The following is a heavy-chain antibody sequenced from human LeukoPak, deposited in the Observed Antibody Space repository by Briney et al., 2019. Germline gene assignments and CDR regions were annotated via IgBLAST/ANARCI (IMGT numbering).Heavy chain of an antibody. CDR3: ARRLAAPGPFDY. J-gene: IGHJ4*02. D-gene: IGHD2-21*01. V-gene: IGHV3-64*02. CDR2: ISQNGGGT. Sequence: GGSLRLSCAASGFTFSSYAMHWVRQAPGKGLEYGSAISQNGGGTFYADSVKGRFTISRDNSKNTLYLQMGSLRVEDMAVYYCARRLAAPGPFDYWGQGTLVTVSS. CDR1: GFTFSSYA.